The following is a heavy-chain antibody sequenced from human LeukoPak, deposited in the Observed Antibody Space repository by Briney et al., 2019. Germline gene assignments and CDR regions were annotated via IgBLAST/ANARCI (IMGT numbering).Heavy chain of an antibody. CDR2: IRSKAYGGTT. J-gene: IGHJ6*03. CDR3: TREGQLVKYYYYYMDV. Sequence: GGSLRLSCTASGFTFGDYAMSWVRQAPGKGLEWVGFIRSKAYGGTTEYAASVKGRSTISRDDSKSIAYLQMNSLKTEDTAVYYCTREGQLVKYYYYYMDVWGKGTTVTVSS. CDR1: GFTFGDYA. V-gene: IGHV3-49*04. D-gene: IGHD6-6*01.